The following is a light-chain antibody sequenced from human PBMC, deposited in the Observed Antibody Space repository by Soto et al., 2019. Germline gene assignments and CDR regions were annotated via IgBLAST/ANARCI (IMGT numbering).Light chain of an antibody. J-gene: IGKJ5*01. V-gene: IGKV3-20*01. CDR1: QSISSKF. Sequence: EIVLTQSPGTLSFSPGERATLSCGTSQSISSKFLAWYQQKPGQAPRLLIYCTSIRATGIPDSVSGSGSGTDFTLTISRLEPEDFAVYFCHQYGGSPLPFGPGTRLEIK. CDR3: HQYGGSPLP. CDR2: CTS.